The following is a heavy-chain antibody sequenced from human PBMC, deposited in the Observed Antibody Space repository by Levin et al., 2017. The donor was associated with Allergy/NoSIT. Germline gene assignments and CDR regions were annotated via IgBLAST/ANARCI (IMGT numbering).Heavy chain of an antibody. J-gene: IGHJ6*02. D-gene: IGHD3-16*01. Sequence: PSETLSLTCTVSGGSVFSGSYYWSWIRQPPGTGLEYIGYVCYSGSTNYNPSLKSRVTISMDTSKNQLSLKLSSVSAADTAVYYCARGLIMTQGGSNYYYGVDVWGQGTPVTVSS. V-gene: IGHV4-61*01. CDR2: VCYSGST. CDR3: ARGLIMTQGGSNYYYGVDV. CDR1: GGSVFSGSYY.